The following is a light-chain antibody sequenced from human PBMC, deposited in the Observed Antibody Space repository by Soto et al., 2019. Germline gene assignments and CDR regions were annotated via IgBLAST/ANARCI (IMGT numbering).Light chain of an antibody. CDR2: AVS. CDR1: QSISNF. CDR3: QQSYGTPKT. V-gene: IGKV1-39*01. J-gene: IGKJ1*01. Sequence: DIQMTQSPSSLSASVGDRVTITFRASQSISNFLNCYQQKPGKAPNLLIYAVSNLQSGVPSRFSGSGSGTEFTLTIASLLPEDFATYYCQQSYGTPKTFGQGTKVDIK.